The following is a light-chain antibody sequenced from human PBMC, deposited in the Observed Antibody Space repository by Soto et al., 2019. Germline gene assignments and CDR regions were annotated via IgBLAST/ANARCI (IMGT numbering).Light chain of an antibody. CDR2: GTS. CDR3: QQYENWPYT. Sequence: EIVLTQSPGTLSLSPGERATLSCRASQSVKNSYLAWFQQKPGQAPRLLIYGTSTRATGIPDRFTGRGSRTDFTLTITSLQSEDFAVYYCQQYENWPYTFGQGTKLEIK. V-gene: IGKV3-20*01. J-gene: IGKJ2*01. CDR1: QSVKNSY.